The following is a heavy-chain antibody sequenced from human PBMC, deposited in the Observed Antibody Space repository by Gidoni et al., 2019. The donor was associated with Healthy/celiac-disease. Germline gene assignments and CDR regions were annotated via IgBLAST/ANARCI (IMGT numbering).Heavy chain of an antibody. CDR1: GGTFSSYA. D-gene: IGHD5-12*01. Sequence: QVQLVQSGAEVKKPGSSVQVSCKASGGTFSSYAISWVRQAPGQGLEWMGRIIPILGIANYAQKFQGRVTITADKSTSTAYMELSSLRSEDTAVYYCARDDGYRGQHFDYWGQGTLVTVSS. CDR2: IIPILGIA. CDR3: ARDDGYRGQHFDY. V-gene: IGHV1-69*04. J-gene: IGHJ4*02.